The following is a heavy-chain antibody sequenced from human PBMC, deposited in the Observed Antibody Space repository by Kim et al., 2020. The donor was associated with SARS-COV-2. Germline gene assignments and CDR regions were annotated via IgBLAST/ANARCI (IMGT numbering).Heavy chain of an antibody. CDR2: IYSGGDT. D-gene: IGHD5-12*01. Sequence: GGSLRLSCAASGFPFSNYALSWVRQAPGKGLEWVSIIYSGGDTYYAESVKGRFTISRDDSKNMLYLQMSSLRVEDTAVYFCAKDGYGGHDWRWWSFDSWGHGTLVTVSS. J-gene: IGHJ4*01. CDR1: GFPFSNYA. V-gene: IGHV3-23*03. CDR3: AKDGYGGHDWRWWSFDS.